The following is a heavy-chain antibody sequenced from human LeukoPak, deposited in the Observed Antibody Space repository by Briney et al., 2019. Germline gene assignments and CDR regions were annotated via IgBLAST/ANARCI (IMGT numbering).Heavy chain of an antibody. CDR3: TSRVGQRDY. CDR2: IYHSGNT. J-gene: IGHJ4*02. CDR1: GDFISSGDW. Sequence: SETLSLTCAVSGDFISSGDWWSWVRQPPGKGLEWIGEIYHSGNTTYNPSLKSRVTISGDKSKNQFSLKLSSVTAADTAVYYCTSRVGQRDYWGQGTLVTVSS. D-gene: IGHD1-26*01. V-gene: IGHV4-4*02.